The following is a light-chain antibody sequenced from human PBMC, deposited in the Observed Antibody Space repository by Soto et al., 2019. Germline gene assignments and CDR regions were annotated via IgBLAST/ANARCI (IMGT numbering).Light chain of an antibody. CDR2: SNN. CDR3: AAWDDSLNGL. V-gene: IGLV1-44*01. Sequence: QSVLTQPPSASGTPGQRVTISCSGSSSNIGSNTVNWYQQLPGTAPKLPIYSNNQRPSGVPDRFSGSKSGTSASLAISGLQSEDEADYYCAAWDDSLNGLFGTGTKVTVL. CDR1: SSNIGSNT. J-gene: IGLJ1*01.